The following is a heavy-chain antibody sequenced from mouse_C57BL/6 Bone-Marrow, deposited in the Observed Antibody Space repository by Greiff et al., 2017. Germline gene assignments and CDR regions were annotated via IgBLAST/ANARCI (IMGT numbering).Heavy chain of an antibody. V-gene: IGHV14-4*01. D-gene: IGHD1-1*01. CDR2: IDPENGDT. CDR1: GFNIKDDY. J-gene: IGHJ2*01. CDR3: TGLLYYCDC. Sequence: DVKLVESGAELVRPGASVKLSCTASGFNIKDDYMHWVKQRPEQGLEWIGWIDPENGDTEYASKFQGKATITADTSSNTAYLQLSSLTSEDTAVYYCTGLLYYCDCWGKGTTLTVSS.